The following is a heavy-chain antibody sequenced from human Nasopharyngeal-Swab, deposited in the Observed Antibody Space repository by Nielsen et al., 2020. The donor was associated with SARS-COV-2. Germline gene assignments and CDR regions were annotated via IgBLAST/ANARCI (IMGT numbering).Heavy chain of an antibody. CDR2: VRQDGFGN. J-gene: IGHJ4*02. CDR3: AKKQLFPWGFDS. Sequence: GGSLRLSCAASGFTFTNYWMSWVRQAPGKGLEWVANVRQDGFGNYYVDSVKGRLTISRDNPKNSVNLQLISLRAEETAVFYFAKKQLFPWGFDSWGPGTRVTVSS. V-gene: IGHV3-7*01. D-gene: IGHD3-16*01. CDR1: GFTFTNYW.